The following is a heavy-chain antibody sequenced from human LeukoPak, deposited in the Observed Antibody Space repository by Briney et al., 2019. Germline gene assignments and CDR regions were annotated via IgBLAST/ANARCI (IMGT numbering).Heavy chain of an antibody. CDR3: ARSNWNKLDY. CDR1: GGSISSGGYY. V-gene: IGHV4-30-2*01. J-gene: IGHJ4*02. Sequence: SETLSLTCTVSGGSISSGGYYWSWIRQPPGKGLEWIGYIYHSGSTYYNPSLKSRVTISVDRSKNQFSLKLSSVTAADTAVYYCARSNWNKLDYWGQGALVTVSS. CDR2: IYHSGST. D-gene: IGHD1/OR15-1a*01.